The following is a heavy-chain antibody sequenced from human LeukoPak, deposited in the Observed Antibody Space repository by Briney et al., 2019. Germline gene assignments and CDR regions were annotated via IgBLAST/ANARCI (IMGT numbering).Heavy chain of an antibody. Sequence: SETLSLTCTVSGGSISSYYWSWIRQPPGKGLEWIGYIDYSGSTNYNSPLKSRVTISVDTSKNQFSLKLSSVTAADTAVYYCARRVTMVRGGSWFDPWGQGTLVTVSS. CDR2: IDYSGST. CDR1: GGSISSYY. J-gene: IGHJ5*01. CDR3: ARRVTMVRGGSWFDP. D-gene: IGHD3-10*01. V-gene: IGHV4-59*08.